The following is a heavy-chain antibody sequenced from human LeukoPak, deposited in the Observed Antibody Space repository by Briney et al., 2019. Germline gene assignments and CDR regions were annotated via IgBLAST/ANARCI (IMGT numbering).Heavy chain of an antibody. J-gene: IGHJ4*02. D-gene: IGHD3-3*02. V-gene: IGHV3-7*03. CDR1: GFTFSNYW. CDR2: IKMDGSEE. Sequence: GGSLRLSCAASGFTFSNYWMSWVHQAPGKGLEWVANIKMDGSEEYYVDSVKGRFTISRDNAKNSLYLQMNSLRAEDTAVYFCARGHFYHLYWGQGTLVTVSS. CDR3: ARGHFYHLY.